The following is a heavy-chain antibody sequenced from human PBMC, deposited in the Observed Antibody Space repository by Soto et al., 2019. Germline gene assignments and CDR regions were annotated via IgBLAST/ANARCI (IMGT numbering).Heavy chain of an antibody. V-gene: IGHV3-21*01. Sequence: GGSLRLSCAASAFTFSSYSMNWVRQAPGKGLEWVSSISSSSSYIYYADSVKDRFTISRDNAKNSPYLQVNSLRAEDTAVYYCAREKADYFDYWGQGTLVTVSS. CDR2: ISSSSSYI. J-gene: IGHJ4*02. D-gene: IGHD2-15*01. CDR1: AFTFSSYS. CDR3: AREKADYFDY.